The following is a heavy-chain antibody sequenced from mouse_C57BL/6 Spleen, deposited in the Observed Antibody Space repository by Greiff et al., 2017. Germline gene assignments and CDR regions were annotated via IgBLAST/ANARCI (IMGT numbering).Heavy chain of an antibody. Sequence: VQLQQSGPELVMPGASVKISCKASGYSFTGYYMNWVKQSPEKSLEWIGEINPSTGGTTYNQKFKAKATLTVDKSSSTAYMQLKSLTSEDSAVYYCARRYYGSSYAMDYWGQGTSVTVSS. CDR3: ARRYYGSSYAMDY. CDR1: GYSFTGYY. V-gene: IGHV1-42*01. CDR2: INPSTGGT. D-gene: IGHD1-1*01. J-gene: IGHJ4*01.